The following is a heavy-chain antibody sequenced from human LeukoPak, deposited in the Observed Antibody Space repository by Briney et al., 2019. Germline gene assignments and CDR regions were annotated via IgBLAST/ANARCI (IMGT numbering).Heavy chain of an antibody. CDR3: GKNQGIVLVVNYGRNA. J-gene: IGHJ6*04. D-gene: IGHD2-15*01. Sequence: GASVKVSCKTSGYTFSTYAMHWVRQAPGQRLEWMGWINAGNGNTKYSQKFQGRVSITRDTAASTAYMDLSSLRSEDTAVYYCGKNQGIVLVVNYGRNAWAKGTTLTAS. V-gene: IGHV1-3*01. CDR1: GYTFSTYA. CDR2: INAGNGNT.